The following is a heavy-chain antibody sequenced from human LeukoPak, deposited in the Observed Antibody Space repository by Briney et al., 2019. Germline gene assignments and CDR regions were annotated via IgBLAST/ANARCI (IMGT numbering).Heavy chain of an antibody. Sequence: GGSLRLSCTASGFTFGDYAMSWVRQAPGKGLEWVGFIRSKAYGGTTEYAASVKGRFTISRDDSKSIAYLQMNSLKTEDTAVYYCTRDFDILTGYYCDYWGQGTLVTVSS. D-gene: IGHD3-9*01. J-gene: IGHJ4*02. CDR3: TRDFDILTGYYCDY. CDR1: GFTFGDYA. CDR2: IRSKAYGGTT. V-gene: IGHV3-49*04.